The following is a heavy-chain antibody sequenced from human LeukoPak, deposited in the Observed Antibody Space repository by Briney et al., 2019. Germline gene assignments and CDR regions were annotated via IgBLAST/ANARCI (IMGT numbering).Heavy chain of an antibody. J-gene: IGHJ4*02. CDR3: AKDKTQWLALGFDY. V-gene: IGHV3-23*01. CDR1: GFTFSSYA. D-gene: IGHD6-19*01. CDR2: ISGSGGST. Sequence: GGSLRLSCAASGFTFSSYAMSWVRQAPGKGLEWVSAISGSGGSTYYADSVKGRFTISRDNSKYTLYLQMNSLRAEDTAVYYCAKDKTQWLALGFDYWGQGTLVTVSS.